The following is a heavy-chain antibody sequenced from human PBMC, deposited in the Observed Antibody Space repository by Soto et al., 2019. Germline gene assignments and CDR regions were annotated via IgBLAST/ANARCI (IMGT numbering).Heavy chain of an antibody. D-gene: IGHD3-10*01. J-gene: IGHJ4*02. CDR3: ARRYGGSLDY. V-gene: IGHV3-53*01. Sequence: SSDYMSWVRQAPGKGLEWVSVIYTGGSTYYADSVKGRFTFSRDNSKNTLYLQMNSLRAEDTAVYYCARRYGGSLDYWGQGTLVTVSS. CDR1: SSDY. CDR2: IYTGGST.